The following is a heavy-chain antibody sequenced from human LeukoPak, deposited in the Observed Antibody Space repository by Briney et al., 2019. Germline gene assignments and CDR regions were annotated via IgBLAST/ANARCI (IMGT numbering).Heavy chain of an antibody. Sequence: PGGSLRLSCAASGFTFSSYAMHWVRQAPGKGLEWVSVISGSGGSTNYADSVNGRFTISRDNSKNMLHLQMSSLRAEDTAVYYCATLSDAIAAAGTRNYWGQGTLVTVSS. D-gene: IGHD6-13*01. CDR2: ISGSGGST. CDR3: ATLSDAIAAAGTRNY. V-gene: IGHV3-23*01. CDR1: GFTFSSYA. J-gene: IGHJ4*02.